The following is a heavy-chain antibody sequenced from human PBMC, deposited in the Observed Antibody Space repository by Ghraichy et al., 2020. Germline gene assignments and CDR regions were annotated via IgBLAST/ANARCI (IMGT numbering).Heavy chain of an antibody. J-gene: IGHJ6*02. D-gene: IGHD2-8*01. Sequence: GGSLRLSCAASGFTFTNYRMHWVRQAPGKGLEWLSSISSTSSYIYYADSVKGRFTISRDNAQSSMFLQMDSLGVEDTAMYYCAGQVHRLTGLGSNGACHYGLDVWGQGTPVTVSS. CDR1: GFTFTNYR. CDR3: AGQVHRLTGLGSNGACHYGLDV. V-gene: IGHV3-21*06. CDR2: ISSTSSYI.